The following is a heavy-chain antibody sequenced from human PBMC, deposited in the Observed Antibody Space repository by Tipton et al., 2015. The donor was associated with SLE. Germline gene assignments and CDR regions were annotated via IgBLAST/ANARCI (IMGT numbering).Heavy chain of an antibody. CDR3: ARDLQDFWSGYYPYFDL. V-gene: IGHV3-21*01. CDR1: GFTFSSYS. D-gene: IGHD3-3*01. CDR2: ISSSSSYI. Sequence: GSLRLSCAASGFTFSSYSMNWVRQAPGKGLEWVSSISSSSSYIYYADSVKGRFTISRDNAKNSLYLQMNSLRAEDTAVYYCARDLQDFWSGYYPYFDLWGRGTLVTVSS. J-gene: IGHJ2*01.